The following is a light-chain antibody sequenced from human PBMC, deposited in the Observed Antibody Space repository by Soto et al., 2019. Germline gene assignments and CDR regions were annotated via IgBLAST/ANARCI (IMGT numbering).Light chain of an antibody. J-gene: IGKJ5*01. CDR1: QSVSSN. V-gene: IGKV3-15*01. CDR2: GAS. CDR3: QQYNNWLET. Sequence: EIVMTQSPATLSVSPLERSTLSCRSSQSVSSNLAWYQQKPGQAPRLLIYGASTRATGIPARFSGSGSGTEFTLTISSLQSEDFAVYYCQQYNNWLETFGQGTHWRL.